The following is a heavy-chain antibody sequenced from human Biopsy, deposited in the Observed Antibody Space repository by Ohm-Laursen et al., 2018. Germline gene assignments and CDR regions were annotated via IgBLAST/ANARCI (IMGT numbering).Heavy chain of an antibody. D-gene: IGHD3-9*01. V-gene: IGHV3-33*01. CDR3: ARDDDTTGHYMILNR. J-gene: IGHJ5*02. CDR1: GFAFSYYG. Sequence: RSLRLSCAASGFAFSYYGLHWVRQAPGKGLQWVAVMWSDGINKNYADSVKGRFTVSRDNSNNVLYLQMSSLRDEDSAVYYCARDDDTTGHYMILNRWGQGTLVTVSS. CDR2: MWSDGINK.